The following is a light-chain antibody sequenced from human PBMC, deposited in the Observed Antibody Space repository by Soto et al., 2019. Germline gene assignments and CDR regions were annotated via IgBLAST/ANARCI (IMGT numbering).Light chain of an antibody. J-gene: IGKJ3*01. CDR3: HRANSFPFT. Sequence: DIQMTQSPSSVSASVGDRVTITCRASQGISGWLAWYQQKPGKAPKLMIYDASTLQSRVPSRFIGSGSWTDFTLTISRLPPEDLAHYSCHRANSFPFTFGRGTKVDSK. CDR2: DAS. V-gene: IGKV1D-12*01. CDR1: QGISGW.